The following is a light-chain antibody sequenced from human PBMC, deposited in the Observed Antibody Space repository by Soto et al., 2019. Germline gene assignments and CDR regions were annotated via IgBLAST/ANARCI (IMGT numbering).Light chain of an antibody. CDR3: QQNNKWPPVT. Sequence: VMTQSPATVSVSPGEGVTLSCRASQTISNDLAWYQQKPGRAPRLLIYGASTRATGVPARFSGGGSGTEFTLTISSLQSEDFAFYYCQQNNKWPPVTFGGGTKVDIK. J-gene: IGKJ4*01. CDR1: QTISND. CDR2: GAS. V-gene: IGKV3-15*01.